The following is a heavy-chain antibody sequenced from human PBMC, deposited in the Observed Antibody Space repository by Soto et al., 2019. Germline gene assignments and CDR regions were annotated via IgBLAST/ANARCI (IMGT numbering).Heavy chain of an antibody. Sequence: GGSLRLSCEASGFIFSTYAIHWVRQAPGKGLEYVSAISFSGASKYYADSVKGRFTISRDNSKNMVYLQMGSLRPEDMGVYYCARRSCSGGNCNSPYDYWGPGTPVTVSS. D-gene: IGHD2-15*01. CDR3: ARRSCSGGNCNSPYDY. J-gene: IGHJ4*02. CDR2: ISFSGASK. CDR1: GFIFSTYA. V-gene: IGHV3-64*02.